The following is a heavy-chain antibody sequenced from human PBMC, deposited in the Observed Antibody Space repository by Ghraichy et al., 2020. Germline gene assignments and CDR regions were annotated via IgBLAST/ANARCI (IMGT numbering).Heavy chain of an antibody. Sequence: SVKVSCKASGGTFNRYNFNWVRQAPGQGLEWMGGIIPMLSSANYAQKFQGRVTITADESTSTVYMELSSLRSEDTAVYYCARDKWPEIPHYSMDVWGQGTTVTVS. CDR3: ARDKWPEIPHYSMDV. CDR1: GGTFNRYN. J-gene: IGHJ6*02. V-gene: IGHV1-69*13. D-gene: IGHD5-12*01. CDR2: IIPMLSSA.